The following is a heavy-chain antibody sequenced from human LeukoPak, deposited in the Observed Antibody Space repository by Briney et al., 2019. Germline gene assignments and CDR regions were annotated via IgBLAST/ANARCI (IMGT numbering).Heavy chain of an antibody. CDR1: GGSISSSSYY. V-gene: IGHV4-39*07. Sequence: TSETLSLTCTVSGGSISSSSYYWGWIRQPPGKGLEWIGSIYYSGSTYYNPSLKSRVTMSVDTSKNQFSLKLSSVTAVDTAVYYCARKSPNVYYFDYWGQGTLVTVSS. D-gene: IGHD3-10*02. CDR3: ARKSPNVYYFDY. J-gene: IGHJ4*02. CDR2: IYYSGST.